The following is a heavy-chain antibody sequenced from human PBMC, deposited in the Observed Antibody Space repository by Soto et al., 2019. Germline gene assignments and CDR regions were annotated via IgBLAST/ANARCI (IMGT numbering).Heavy chain of an antibody. CDR1: GGSISSGGYY. CDR2: IYYSGST. CDR3: ARDRGSGTRIKRWFDP. D-gene: IGHD3-10*01. Sequence: SETLSLTCTVSGGSISSGGYYWSWIRQHPGKGLEWIGYIYYSGSTYYNPSLKSRVTISVDTSKNQFSLKLSSVTAADTAVYYCARDRGSGTRIKRWFDPWGQGTLVTVSS. J-gene: IGHJ5*02. V-gene: IGHV4-31*03.